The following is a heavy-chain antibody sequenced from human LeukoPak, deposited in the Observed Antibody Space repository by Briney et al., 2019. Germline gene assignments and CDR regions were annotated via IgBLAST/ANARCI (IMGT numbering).Heavy chain of an antibody. CDR1: GFTFSSYA. CDR2: ISGSGGST. Sequence: GGSLRLSCAASGFTFSSYAMSWVRQAPGKGLEWVSAISGSGGSTYYADSVKGRFTISRDNSKNTLYLQMNSLRAEDTAVYYCAKDPHLPGGSTAARPEGWFDPWGQGTLVTVSS. J-gene: IGHJ5*02. V-gene: IGHV3-23*01. CDR3: AKDPHLPGGSTAARPEGWFDP. D-gene: IGHD6-6*01.